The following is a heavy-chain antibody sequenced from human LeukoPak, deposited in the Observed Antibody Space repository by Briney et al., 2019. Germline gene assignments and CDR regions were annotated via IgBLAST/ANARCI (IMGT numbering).Heavy chain of an antibody. V-gene: IGHV4-39*07. CDR1: GGSISSSSYY. CDR3: ARGPYSYDSSGAFDI. CDR2: INHSGST. Sequence: SETLSLTCTVSGGSISSSSYYWSWIRQPPGKGLEWTGEINHSGSTNYNPSLKIRVTISVDTSKNQFSLKLSSVTAADTAVYFCARGPYSYDSSGAFDIWGQGTMVTVSS. D-gene: IGHD3-22*01. J-gene: IGHJ3*02.